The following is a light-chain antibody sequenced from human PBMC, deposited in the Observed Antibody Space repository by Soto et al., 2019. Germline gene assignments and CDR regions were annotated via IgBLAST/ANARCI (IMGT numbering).Light chain of an antibody. Sequence: EIVLTQSPGTLSLSPGERATLSCRASQSVSSTYLAWYQQKPGQAPRLLIYGASSRATGIPDRFSGSGSGTDFTLTISILEPEDFAVYFCQQYDSSLYTVGQGTKLEIK. J-gene: IGKJ2*01. CDR1: QSVSSTY. V-gene: IGKV3-20*01. CDR2: GAS. CDR3: QQYDSSLYT.